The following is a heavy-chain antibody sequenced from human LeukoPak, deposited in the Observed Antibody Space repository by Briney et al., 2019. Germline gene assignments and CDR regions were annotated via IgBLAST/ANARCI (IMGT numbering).Heavy chain of an antibody. CDR2: IYTSGST. D-gene: IGHD6-13*01. CDR3: ARDAKRVAATSKYNWFDP. Sequence: PETLSLTCTVSGGSISSYYWSWIRQPAGKGLEWIGRIYTSGSTNYNPSLKSRVTMSVDTSKNQFSLKLSSVTAADTAVYYCARDAKRVAATSKYNWFDPWGQGTLVTVSS. V-gene: IGHV4-4*07. J-gene: IGHJ5*02. CDR1: GGSISSYY.